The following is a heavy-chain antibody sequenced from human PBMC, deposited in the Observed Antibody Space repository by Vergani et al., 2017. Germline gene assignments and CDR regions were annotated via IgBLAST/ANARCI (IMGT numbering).Heavy chain of an antibody. Sequence: QVQVVQSGAEVKKSGASVKVSCKTSGYTFSNYYMHWVRQAPGQGLDGMGLINPSGGHTNYAQKFQGRVTMTRDTSTSTVYMELSSLRSEDTAIYYCARGDYGILTGYRYWGQGTLVTVSA. J-gene: IGHJ4*02. V-gene: IGHV1-46*03. CDR3: ARGDYGILTGYRY. CDR2: INPSGGHT. CDR1: GYTFSNYY. D-gene: IGHD3-9*01.